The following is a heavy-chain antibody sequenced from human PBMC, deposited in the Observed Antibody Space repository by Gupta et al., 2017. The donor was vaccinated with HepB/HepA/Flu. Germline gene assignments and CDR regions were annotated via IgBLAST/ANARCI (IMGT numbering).Heavy chain of an antibody. CDR1: GGSFSGYY. CDR3: ARAAYSSSSANDY. D-gene: IGHD6-6*01. V-gene: IGHV4-34*01. CDR2: INHSGST. Sequence: QVQLQQWGAGLLKPSETLSLTCAVYGGSFSGYYWSWIRQPPGKRLEWIGEINHSGSTNYNPSLKSRVTISVDTSKNQFSLKLSSVTAADTAVYYCARAAYSSSSANDYWGQGTLVTVSS. J-gene: IGHJ4*02.